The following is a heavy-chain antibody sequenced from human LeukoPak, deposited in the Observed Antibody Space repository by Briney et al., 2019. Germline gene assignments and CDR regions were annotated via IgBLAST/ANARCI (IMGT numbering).Heavy chain of an antibody. CDR1: GFTFSSYA. CDR3: AARRHYYDSSGYYFDP. CDR2: ISGSGGST. V-gene: IGHV3-23*01. D-gene: IGHD3-22*01. Sequence: GGSLRLSCAASGFTFSSYAMSWVRQAPGKGLEWVSAISGSGGSTYYADSVKGRFTISRDNSKNTLYLQMNSLRAEDTAVYYWAARRHYYDSSGYYFDPWGQGTLVTVSS. J-gene: IGHJ5*02.